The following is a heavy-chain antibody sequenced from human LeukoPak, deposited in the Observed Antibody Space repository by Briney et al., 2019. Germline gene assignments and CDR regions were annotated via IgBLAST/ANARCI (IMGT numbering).Heavy chain of an antibody. D-gene: IGHD3-10*01. CDR1: DYTFTDYY. J-gene: IGHJ4*02. Sequence: ASVKVSCKASDYTFTDYYLHWFRQAPGQGLEWMGWINPNNGGTNYAQSFQGRVTMTRHTSITTAYMELSSLRSDDTAVYYCARFLGFGELFPSRFDYWGQGTLVTVSS. CDR2: INPNNGGT. CDR3: ARFLGFGELFPSRFDY. V-gene: IGHV1-2*02.